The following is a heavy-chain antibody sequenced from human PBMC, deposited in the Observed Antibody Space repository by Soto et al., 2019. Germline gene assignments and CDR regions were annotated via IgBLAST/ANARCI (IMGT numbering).Heavy chain of an antibody. D-gene: IGHD2-2*01. V-gene: IGHV4-34*01. CDR2: INHSVST. CDR3: ARRRPYCSSTCCYPEL. CDR1: GGSFSGYY. Sequence: PSETLSLTCAVYGGSFSGYYWSWIRQPPGKGLEWIGEINHSVSTNYNPSLKSRVTISVDTSKNQFSQKLSSVTAADTAVYYCARRRPYCSSTCCYPELWGQGTLVTVSS. J-gene: IGHJ4*02.